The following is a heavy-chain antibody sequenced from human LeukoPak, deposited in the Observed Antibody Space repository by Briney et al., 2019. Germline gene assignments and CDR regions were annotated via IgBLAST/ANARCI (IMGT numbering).Heavy chain of an antibody. CDR2: ISYDGSNK. Sequence: GRSLRLSCAASGFTFSSYAMDWVRQAPGKGLEWVAVISYDGSNKYYADSVKGRFTISRDNAKNSLYLQMNSLRAEDTALYYCAARIAAAGTNYGMDVWGQGTTVTVSS. V-gene: IGHV3-30-3*01. CDR1: GFTFSSYA. CDR3: AARIAAAGTNYGMDV. D-gene: IGHD6-13*01. J-gene: IGHJ6*02.